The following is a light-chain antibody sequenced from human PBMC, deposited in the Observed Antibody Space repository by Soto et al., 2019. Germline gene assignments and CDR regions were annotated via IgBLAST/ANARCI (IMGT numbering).Light chain of an antibody. CDR2: GAS. J-gene: IGKJ5*01. Sequence: EIVLTQSPGTLSLSPGERATLSCRASQSVSSSYLAWYQQKPGQAPRLLIYGASSRATGIPDRFSGSGSGTDFTLTISRLEPEDFAVCYCQQYGSSPPITFGQGTRL. CDR1: QSVSSSY. CDR3: QQYGSSPPIT. V-gene: IGKV3-20*01.